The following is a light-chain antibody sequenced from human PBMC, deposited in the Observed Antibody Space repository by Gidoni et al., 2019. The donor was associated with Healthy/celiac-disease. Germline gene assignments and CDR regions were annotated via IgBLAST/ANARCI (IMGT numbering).Light chain of an antibody. Sequence: DIVMNQSPDSLAVSLGERATINCKSSQRVLYSSNNKNYLAWYQQKPGQPPKLLIYWASTRESGVPDRFSGSGSVTDFTLTISSLQAEDVAVYYCQQYYSTPRTFGQGTKVEIK. V-gene: IGKV4-1*01. CDR1: QRVLYSSNNKNY. CDR2: WAS. CDR3: QQYYSTPRT. J-gene: IGKJ1*01.